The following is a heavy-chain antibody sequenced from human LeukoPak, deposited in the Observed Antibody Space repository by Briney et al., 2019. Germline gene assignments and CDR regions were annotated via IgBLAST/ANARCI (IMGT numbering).Heavy chain of an antibody. Sequence: GSLRLSCAASGFTFSSYGMHWVRQAPGKGLEWVAVISYDGSNKYYADSVKGRFTISRDNSKNTLYLQMNSLRAEDTAVYYCAKVGKAWLRSPYYFDYWGQGTLVTVSS. CDR3: AKVGKAWLRSPYYFDY. J-gene: IGHJ4*02. V-gene: IGHV3-30*18. CDR1: GFTFSSYG. D-gene: IGHD5-12*01. CDR2: ISYDGSNK.